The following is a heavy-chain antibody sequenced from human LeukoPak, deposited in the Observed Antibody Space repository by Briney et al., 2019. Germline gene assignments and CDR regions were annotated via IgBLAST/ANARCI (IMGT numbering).Heavy chain of an antibody. CDR2: INTNTRNP. V-gene: IGHV7-4-1*02. CDR1: GYTFTRYA. D-gene: IGHD3-9*01. CDR3: ARGGFDSRWACDI. Sequence: ASVNVSCKAPGYTFTRYAMNWVRQAPGQGLEWMGWINTNTRNPTYAQGFTGRVVFSLDTSVSTAYLQISSLEAEDTAVYYCARGGFDSRWACDIWGQGTMVTVSS. J-gene: IGHJ3*02.